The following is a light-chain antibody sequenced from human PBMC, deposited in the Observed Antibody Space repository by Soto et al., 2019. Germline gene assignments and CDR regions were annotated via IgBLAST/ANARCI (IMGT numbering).Light chain of an antibody. V-gene: IGKV3-15*01. CDR3: QQYNNWPRAT. CDR1: RSVTSSN. Sequence: VFPQSPGSLSLSQGERATLSCRAIRSVTSSNLAWYQQKPGQAPRLLMFRTSSRATGIPARFSGSGSGTEFNLTISSLQSEDFGVYYCQQYNNWPRATFGGGTKVDI. J-gene: IGKJ4*01. CDR2: RTS.